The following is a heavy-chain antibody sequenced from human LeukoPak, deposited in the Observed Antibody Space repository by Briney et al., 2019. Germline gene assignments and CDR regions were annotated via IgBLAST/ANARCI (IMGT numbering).Heavy chain of an antibody. Sequence: GGSLRLSCAASGFTFNIYEMNWVRQAPGKGLEWISYISNSGSAMSYADSVKGRFTISRDNTKNSLYLQMNSLRTEDTAVYCCARIARHLAAANDYWGQGTVVTVSS. CDR2: ISNSGSAM. CDR1: GFTFNIYE. CDR3: ARIARHLAAANDY. V-gene: IGHV3-48*03. J-gene: IGHJ4*02. D-gene: IGHD6-13*01.